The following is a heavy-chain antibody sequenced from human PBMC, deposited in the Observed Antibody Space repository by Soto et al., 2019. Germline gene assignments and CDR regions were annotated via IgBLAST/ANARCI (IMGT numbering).Heavy chain of an antibody. Sequence: QVQLVQSGAEVTRPGASVKVSCKASGYIFTNYGISWVRQAPGQGLEWMGWISGYNGNTNYAQKFQGRVTMTTDTSTTTAYMELRSLQSDDRAVFYCARGRYSSGGLDVWGQGTTVTVSS. D-gene: IGHD3-9*01. CDR3: ARGRYSSGGLDV. V-gene: IGHV1-18*01. CDR2: ISGYNGNT. J-gene: IGHJ6*02. CDR1: GYIFTNYG.